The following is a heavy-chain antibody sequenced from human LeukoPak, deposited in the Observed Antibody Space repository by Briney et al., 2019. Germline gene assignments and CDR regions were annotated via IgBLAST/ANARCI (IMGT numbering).Heavy chain of an antibody. D-gene: IGHD2-2*02. V-gene: IGHV1-69*13. CDR3: ASLEVVVPAAISYYYYYMDV. CDR1: GGTFSSYA. CDR2: IIPIFGTA. Sequence: SAKVSCKASGGTFSSYAISWVRQAPGQGLEWMGGIIPIFGTANYAQKFQGRVTITADESTSTAYMELSSLRSEDTAVYYCASLEVVVPAAISYYYYYMDVWGKGTTVTVSS. J-gene: IGHJ6*03.